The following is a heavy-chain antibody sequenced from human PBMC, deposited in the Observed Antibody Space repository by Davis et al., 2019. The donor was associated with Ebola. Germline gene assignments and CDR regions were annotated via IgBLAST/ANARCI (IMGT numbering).Heavy chain of an antibody. CDR3: ATDWGLGYCSNSTCSEVG. CDR2: VTSGGSKT. J-gene: IGHJ4*02. Sequence: GSLKISCEVSGLNFNTYPMNWVRQAPGKGLEWISRVTSGGSKTFYADSVKGRFTISRDNTRDSVYLQMDSLGVDDTAAYYCATDWGLGYCSNSTCSEVGWGQGTLVTVSS. CDR1: GLNFNTYP. D-gene: IGHD2-2*01. V-gene: IGHV3-48*03.